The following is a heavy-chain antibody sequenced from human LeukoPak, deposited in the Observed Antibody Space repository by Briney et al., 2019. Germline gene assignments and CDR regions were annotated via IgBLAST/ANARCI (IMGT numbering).Heavy chain of an antibody. D-gene: IGHD6-13*01. V-gene: IGHV1-8*01. CDR3: ARDRSSRWDLDWFDP. CDR1: GYTFTSFD. J-gene: IGHJ5*02. CDR2: MNPNSGNT. Sequence: GASVKVSCKASGYTFTSFDINWVRQAPGQGLEWMGWMNPNSGNTGYAQKFQGRVAMTRNTSITTAYMELSSLTSEDTAVYYCARDRSSRWDLDWFDPWGQGTLVTVSS.